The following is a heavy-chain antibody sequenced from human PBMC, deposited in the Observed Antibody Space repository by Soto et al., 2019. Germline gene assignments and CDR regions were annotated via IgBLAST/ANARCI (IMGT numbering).Heavy chain of an antibody. J-gene: IGHJ4*02. V-gene: IGHV2-5*02. D-gene: IGHD6-13*01. Sequence: QITLKESGPTLVRPTQTLTLTCTFSGFSLSSSGVGVGWIRQPPGKALEWLALVYWDDDHRYSPSLNTRLTIIKDTSKNQVVLTMTKLDPAETATYYCAREVYSSTYFDSWGQGPLVTVSS. CDR2: VYWDDDH. CDR3: AREVYSSTYFDS. CDR1: GFSLSSSGVG.